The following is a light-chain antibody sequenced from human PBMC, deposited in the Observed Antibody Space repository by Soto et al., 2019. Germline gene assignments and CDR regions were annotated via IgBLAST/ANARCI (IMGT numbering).Light chain of an antibody. CDR1: QSLGRE. V-gene: IGKV1-5*01. J-gene: IGKJ1*01. CDR2: DAS. Sequence: DIQMTKSPSTLSASVGDRVIITCRASQSLGRELAWYQQKPGKAPKVLIYDASSLKSGVPSRFSGSGSGTEFTLTISSLQPDDFATYYFQRYNAYWAFGPGTKVDIK. CDR3: QRYNAYWA.